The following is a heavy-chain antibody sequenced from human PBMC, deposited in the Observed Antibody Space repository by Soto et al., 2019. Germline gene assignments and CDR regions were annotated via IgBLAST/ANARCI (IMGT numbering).Heavy chain of an antibody. J-gene: IGHJ4*02. Sequence: EVQLVESGGGLVQPGGSLRLSCAASGFTFRSHSMNWVRQAPGKGLEWVSYISSSGGTIYYAESVKGRFTISRDNAKNSLYLQMNSLRDEDTAVYYCARDRYGDYTFDSWGQGTLVTVSS. D-gene: IGHD4-17*01. CDR1: GFTFRSHS. V-gene: IGHV3-48*02. CDR3: ARDRYGDYTFDS. CDR2: ISSSGGTI.